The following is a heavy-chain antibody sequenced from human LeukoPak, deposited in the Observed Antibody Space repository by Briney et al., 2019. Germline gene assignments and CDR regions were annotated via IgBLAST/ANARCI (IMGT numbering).Heavy chain of an antibody. Sequence: GGSLRLSCAASGFTFSSHGMSWVRQAPAKGLEWVSGISGSGGGTFYADSVRGRFTISRDNSKNTVYLQMNSLRAEDTAVYYCAKSATTVTSNFDYWGQGTLVTVSS. V-gene: IGHV3-23*01. J-gene: IGHJ4*02. CDR1: GFTFSSHG. D-gene: IGHD4-17*01. CDR2: ISGSGGGT. CDR3: AKSATTVTSNFDY.